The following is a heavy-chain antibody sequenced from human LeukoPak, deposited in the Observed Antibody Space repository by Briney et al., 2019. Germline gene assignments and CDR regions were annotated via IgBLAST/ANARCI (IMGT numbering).Heavy chain of an antibody. Sequence: SETLSLTCTVSGGSISSYCWSWIRQPPGKGLEWIGYIYYSGSTNYNPSLKSRVTISVDTSKNQFSLKLSSVTAADTAVYYCARSVTATVMAFDYWGQGTLVTVSS. CDR1: GGSISSYC. V-gene: IGHV4-59*01. CDR3: ARSVTATVMAFDY. D-gene: IGHD5-18*01. J-gene: IGHJ4*02. CDR2: IYYSGST.